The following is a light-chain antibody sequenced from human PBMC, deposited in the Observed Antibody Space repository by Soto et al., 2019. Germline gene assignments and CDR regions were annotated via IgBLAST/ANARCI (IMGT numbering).Light chain of an antibody. CDR1: QSVSSN. CDR3: QQYDTWPRT. Sequence: EIVMTQSPASLSVPPGERATLSCRASQSVSSNFAWYLQKPGQAPRLLIYGASTRATAVPARFTASGSGTEFTLTISSLQSDDFGVYYCQQYDTWPRTFGQGTKVELK. J-gene: IGKJ1*01. V-gene: IGKV3-15*01. CDR2: GAS.